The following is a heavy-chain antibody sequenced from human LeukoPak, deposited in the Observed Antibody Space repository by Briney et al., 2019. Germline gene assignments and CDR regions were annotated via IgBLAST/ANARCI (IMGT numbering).Heavy chain of an antibody. V-gene: IGHV3-74*01. Sequence: GGSLRLSCAASGFTFSPYWMHWVRQVPGKGLVWVARINADGSRTIYADSVRGRFPISRDTAKNTLHLQMSSLRAEDTAVYYCARDAGYCSGGNCYSDDYFDYWGQGTLVTVSS. J-gene: IGHJ4*02. CDR2: INADGSRT. CDR3: ARDAGYCSGGNCYSDDYFDY. CDR1: GFTFSPYW. D-gene: IGHD2-15*01.